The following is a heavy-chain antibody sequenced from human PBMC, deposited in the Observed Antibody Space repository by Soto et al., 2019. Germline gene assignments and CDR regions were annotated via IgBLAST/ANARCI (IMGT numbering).Heavy chain of an antibody. CDR2: IIPIFGTA. J-gene: IGHJ6*02. CDR1: GGTFSSSA. V-gene: IGHV1-69*13. Sequence: GASVKVSCKASGGTFSSSAISWVRQAPGQGLEWMGGIIPIFGTANYAQKFQGRVTITADESTSTAYMELSSLRSEDTAVYYCARSNKFIVVVSPHYYYGMDVWGQGTTVTVSS. D-gene: IGHD3-22*01. CDR3: ARSNKFIVVVSPHYYYGMDV.